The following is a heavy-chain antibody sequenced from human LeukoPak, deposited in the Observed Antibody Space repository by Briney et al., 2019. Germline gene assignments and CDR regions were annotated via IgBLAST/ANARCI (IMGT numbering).Heavy chain of an antibody. V-gene: IGHV1-69*04. CDR3: ARDTYDILTGYRNWYFDL. D-gene: IGHD3-9*01. J-gene: IGHJ2*01. CDR1: GGTFSSYA. Sequence: SVKVSCKASGGTFSSYAISWVRQAPRQGLEWMGRIIPILGIANYAQKFQGRVTITADKSTSTAYMELSSLRSEDTAVYYCARDTYDILTGYRNWYFDLWGRGTLVTVSS. CDR2: IIPILGIA.